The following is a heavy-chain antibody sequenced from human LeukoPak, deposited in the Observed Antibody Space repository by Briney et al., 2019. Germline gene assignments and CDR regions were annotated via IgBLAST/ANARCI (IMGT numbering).Heavy chain of an antibody. V-gene: IGHV3-48*01. D-gene: IGHD6-13*01. CDR3: ARDYWGDSSSWYSTIYYYMDV. CDR2: ISSSSSTI. J-gene: IGHJ6*03. CDR1: GSTFSDYG. Sequence: PGGSLRLSCTASGSTFSDYGMNWVRQAPGKGLEWVLYISSSSSTIYYADSLKGRFTISRDNAKNSLYLQMNSLRAEDTAVYYCARDYWGDSSSWYSTIYYYMDVWGKGTTVTVSS.